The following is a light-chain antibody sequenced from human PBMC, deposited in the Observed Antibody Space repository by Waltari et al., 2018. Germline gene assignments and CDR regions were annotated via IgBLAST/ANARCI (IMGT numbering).Light chain of an antibody. CDR1: SSNIGSDYH. CDR2: GNN. Sequence: SVLTQPPSVTGAPGQRVTISCTGSSSNIGSDYHVHWYQQGPGMAPKLLLYGNNKRPSGVPDRFSGSKSGTSASLAIAGLQPEDEADYYCQSFDIILTGWVFGGGTRLTVL. J-gene: IGLJ3*02. V-gene: IGLV1-40*01. CDR3: QSFDIILTGWV.